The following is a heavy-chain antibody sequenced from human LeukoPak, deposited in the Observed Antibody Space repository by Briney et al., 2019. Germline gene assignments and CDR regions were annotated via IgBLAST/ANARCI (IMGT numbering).Heavy chain of an antibody. D-gene: IGHD5-18*01. J-gene: IGHJ4*02. CDR1: GGSFSGYY. Sequence: SETLSLTCAVYGGSFSGYYWSWIRQPPGKGLEWIGEINHSGGTNYNPSLKSRVTISVDTSKNQFSLKLSSVTAADTAVYYCARGGGYSYGPPFDYWGQGTLVTVSS. V-gene: IGHV4-34*01. CDR2: INHSGGT. CDR3: ARGGGYSYGPPFDY.